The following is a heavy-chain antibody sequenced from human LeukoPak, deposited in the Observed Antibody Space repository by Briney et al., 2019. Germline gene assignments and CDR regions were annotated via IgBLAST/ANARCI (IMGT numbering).Heavy chain of an antibody. CDR3: ASVVFSAGWCPGY. Sequence: GGSLRLSCAASKLTFSHYWMSWVRQAPGEGLQWVAAINQDGDRKEYVDSVKGRFSISRDSATNSLYLQMNSLRAEDTAVYYCASVVFSAGWCPGYWGQGTLVTVSS. V-gene: IGHV3-7*03. D-gene: IGHD6-19*01. J-gene: IGHJ4*02. CDR2: INQDGDRK. CDR1: KLTFSHYW.